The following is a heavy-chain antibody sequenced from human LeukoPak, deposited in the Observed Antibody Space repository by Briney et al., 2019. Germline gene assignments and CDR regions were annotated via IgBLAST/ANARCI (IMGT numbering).Heavy chain of an antibody. Sequence: SGGSLRLSCAASGFTFSSYDMHWVRQAPGKGLEWVAVISYDGSNKYYADSVKGRFTISRDKSTNTLYLQMNSLRAEDTAVYYCAKEILTGYYNGLDYWGQGTLVTVSS. CDR3: AKEILTGYYNGLDY. J-gene: IGHJ4*02. V-gene: IGHV3-30*18. CDR2: ISYDGSNK. D-gene: IGHD3-9*01. CDR1: GFTFSSYD.